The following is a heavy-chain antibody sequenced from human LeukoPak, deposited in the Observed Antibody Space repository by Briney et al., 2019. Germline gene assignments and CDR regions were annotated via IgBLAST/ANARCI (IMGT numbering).Heavy chain of an antibody. D-gene: IGHD3-3*01. CDR1: GFTFSSYN. J-gene: IGHJ4*02. Sequence: QSGGSLRLSCAASGFTFSSYNMNWVRQAPGKGLEWVSYISPSSTRIDYAASVRGRFTISRDNAKSSLYLQMNSLRAEDTAVYYCAKVLAYDFWTPSTPFDYWGQGTLVTVSS. V-gene: IGHV3-48*04. CDR3: AKVLAYDFWTPSTPFDY. CDR2: ISPSSTRI.